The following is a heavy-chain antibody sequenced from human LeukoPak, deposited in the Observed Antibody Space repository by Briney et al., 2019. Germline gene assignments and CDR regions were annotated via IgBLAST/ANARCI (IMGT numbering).Heavy chain of an antibody. D-gene: IGHD2-15*01. CDR2: IYYSGST. J-gene: IGHJ4*02. CDR3: ALVVVAATYYFDY. CDR1: GGSISSSSYY. Sequence: PSETLSFTCTVSGGSISSSSYYWGWIRQPPGKGLEWIGSIYYSGSTYYNPSLKSRVTISVDTSKNQFSLKLSSVTAADTAVYYCALVVVAATYYFDYWGQGTLVTVSS. V-gene: IGHV4-39*01.